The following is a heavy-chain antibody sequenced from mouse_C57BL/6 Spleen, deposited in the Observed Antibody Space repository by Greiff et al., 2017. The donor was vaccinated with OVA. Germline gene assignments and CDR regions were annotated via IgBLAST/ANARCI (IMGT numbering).Heavy chain of an antibody. Sequence: QVQLQQSGPELVKPGASVKISCKASGYAFSSSWMNWVKQRPGKGLEWIGRIYPGDGDTNYNGKFKGKATLTADKSSSTAYMQLSRLTSEDSAVYFCARTLYYYGSWAMDYWGQGTSVTVSS. CDR3: ARTLYYYGSWAMDY. V-gene: IGHV1-82*01. D-gene: IGHD1-1*01. J-gene: IGHJ4*01. CDR1: GYAFSSSW. CDR2: IYPGDGDT.